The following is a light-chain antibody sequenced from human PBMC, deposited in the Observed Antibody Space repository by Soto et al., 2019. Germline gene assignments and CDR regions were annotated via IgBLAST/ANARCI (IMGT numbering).Light chain of an antibody. V-gene: IGLV4-69*01. CDR3: QTWGTGIVV. CDR2: LNSDGSH. CDR1: SGHISYA. Sequence: QPVLTQPPSASASLGASVKLTCTLSSGHISYAIAWHQQQPEKGPRYLMKLNSDGSHSKGDGIPDRFSGSSSGAERYLTISSLRSEDEADYYCQTWGTGIVVFGGGTKLTVL. J-gene: IGLJ2*01.